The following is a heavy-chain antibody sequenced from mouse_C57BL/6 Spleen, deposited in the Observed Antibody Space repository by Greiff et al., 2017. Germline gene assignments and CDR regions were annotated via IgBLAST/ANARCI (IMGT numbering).Heavy chain of an antibody. V-gene: IGHV10-1*01. D-gene: IGHD1-1*01. J-gene: IGHJ1*03. Sequence: EVKLVESGGGLVQPKGSLKLSCAASGFSFNTYAMNWVRQAPGKGLEWVARIRSKSNNYATYYADSVKDRFTISRDDSESMLYLQMNNLKTEDTAMYYCVRQCYGSSFYWYFDFWGTGTTVTVSS. CDR2: IRSKSNNYAT. CDR1: GFSFNTYA. CDR3: VRQCYGSSFYWYFDF.